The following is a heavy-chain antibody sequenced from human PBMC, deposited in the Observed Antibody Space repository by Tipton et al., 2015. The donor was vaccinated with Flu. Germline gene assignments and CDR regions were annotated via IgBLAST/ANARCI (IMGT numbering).Heavy chain of an antibody. CDR2: IYYSGST. Sequence: TLSLTCTVSGGSISSYYWSWIRQPPGKGLEWIGYIYYSGSTNYNPSLKSRVTISVDTSKNQFSLKLSSVTAADTAVYYCARSSYDFWGGSAPFDYWGQGTLVTVSS. D-gene: IGHD3-3*01. CDR3: ARSSYDFWGGSAPFDY. CDR1: GGSISSYY. J-gene: IGHJ4*02. V-gene: IGHV4-59*01.